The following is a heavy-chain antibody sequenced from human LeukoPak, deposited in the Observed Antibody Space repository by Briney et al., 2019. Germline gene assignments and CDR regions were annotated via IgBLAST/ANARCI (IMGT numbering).Heavy chain of an antibody. D-gene: IGHD3-16*02. V-gene: IGHV3-21*01. CDR1: GFTFRSYS. J-gene: IGHJ4*02. CDR2: ITGSSSYI. CDR3: ARVLGSSEDYVWGSYRF. Sequence: PGGSLRLSCAASGFTFRSYSTNWVRQAPGKGLEWVSSITGSSSYIYYADSVKGRFTISRDNAKNSLYLQMNSLRAEDTAVYYCARVLGSSEDYVWGSYRFWGQGTLVTVSS.